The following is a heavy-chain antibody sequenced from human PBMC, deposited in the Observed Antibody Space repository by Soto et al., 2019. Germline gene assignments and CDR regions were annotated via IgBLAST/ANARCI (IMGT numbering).Heavy chain of an antibody. CDR3: ARGHYYDSSGYYYFPRI. Sequence: PSETLSLTCAVYGGSFSGYYWSWIRQPPGKGLEWIGEINHSGSTNYNPSLKSRVTISVDTSKNQFSLKLSSVTAADTAVYYCARGHYYDSSGYYYFPRIWGQGTMVTV. CDR1: GGSFSGYY. D-gene: IGHD3-22*01. CDR2: INHSGST. J-gene: IGHJ3*02. V-gene: IGHV4-34*01.